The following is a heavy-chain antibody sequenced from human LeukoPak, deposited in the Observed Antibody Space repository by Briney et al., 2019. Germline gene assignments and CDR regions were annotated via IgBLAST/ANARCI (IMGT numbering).Heavy chain of an antibody. CDR3: ATYRVYTPSIAAAERDWFDP. D-gene: IGHD6-13*01. CDR1: GYTLTELS. CDR2: FDPEDGET. J-gene: IGHJ5*02. Sequence: ASVKVSCKVSGYTLTELSMHWVRQAPGKGLEWMGGFDPEDGETIYAQKFQGRVTMTEDTSTDTAYMELSSLRSEDTAVYYCATYRVYTPSIAAAERDWFDPWGQGTLVTVSS. V-gene: IGHV1-24*01.